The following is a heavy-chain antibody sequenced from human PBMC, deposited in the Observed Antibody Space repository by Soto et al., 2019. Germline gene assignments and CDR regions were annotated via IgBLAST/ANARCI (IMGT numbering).Heavy chain of an antibody. D-gene: IGHD2-8*01. Sequence: ASVKVSCKASGYTFTSYGISWVRQAPGQGLEWMGWISAYNGNTNYAQKLQGKVTMTTDTSTSTAYMELRSLRSDDTAVYYCARHPPYGGAFDIWGQGTMVTVSS. CDR2: ISAYNGNT. CDR1: GYTFTSYG. CDR3: ARHPPYGGAFDI. J-gene: IGHJ3*02. V-gene: IGHV1-18*01.